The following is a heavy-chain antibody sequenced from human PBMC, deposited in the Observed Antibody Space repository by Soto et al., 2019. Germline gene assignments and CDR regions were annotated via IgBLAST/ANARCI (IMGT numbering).Heavy chain of an antibody. CDR1: GGSIYSNKW. Sequence: PSETLSLAWAVYGGSIYSNKWWSWVRQSPVKGLEWIGEIYHSGSTNYNPSLKSRVTISVDTSKHQFSLKLSSVTAADTAVYSCPSYYYVSGEYRSFDYWGQRPLGTVSS. D-gene: IGHD3-10*01. J-gene: IGHJ4*02. CDR2: IYHSGST. CDR3: PSYYYVSGEYRSFDY. V-gene: IGHV4-4*02.